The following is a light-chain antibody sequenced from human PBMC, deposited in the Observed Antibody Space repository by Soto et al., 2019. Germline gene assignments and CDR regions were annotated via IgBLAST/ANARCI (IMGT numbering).Light chain of an antibody. J-gene: IGLJ3*02. CDR1: SSDVGGYNF. CDR2: EVN. Sequence: QSALTQPASVSGSPGQSITIPCTGTSSDVGGYNFVSWYQQHPGKAPKLMIYEVNNRPSGVSNRFSGSKSGNTASLTISGLQAEDEADYYCSSWTSSTTQVLGGGTQLTVL. V-gene: IGLV2-14*01. CDR3: SSWTSSTTQV.